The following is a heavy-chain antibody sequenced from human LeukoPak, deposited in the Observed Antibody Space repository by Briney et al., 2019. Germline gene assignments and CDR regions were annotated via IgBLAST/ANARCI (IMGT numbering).Heavy chain of an antibody. Sequence: GASVTVSCKASVYTFTRYDINWLRQATGQGLAWMGWMNPNSGNTGYAQKFQGRVTMTRNTSISTAYMELSSLRSEDTAVYYCARDCDIAVAGFDYFDYWGQGTLVTVSS. V-gene: IGHV1-8*01. D-gene: IGHD6-19*01. CDR1: VYTFTRYD. J-gene: IGHJ4*02. CDR3: ARDCDIAVAGFDYFDY. CDR2: MNPNSGNT.